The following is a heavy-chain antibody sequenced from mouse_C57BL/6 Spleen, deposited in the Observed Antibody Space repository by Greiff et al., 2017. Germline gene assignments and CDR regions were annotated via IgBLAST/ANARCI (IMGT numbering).Heavy chain of an antibody. J-gene: IGHJ1*03. CDR1: GFNIKDYY. CDR3: DKCWLLPSWYFDV. V-gene: IGHV14-2*01. CDR2: IDPEDGET. Sequence: VQLQQSGAELVKPGASVKLSCTASGFNIKDYYMHWVKQRTEQGLEWIGRIDPEDGETKYAPKFQGKATITADTSSNTAYLQLSSLTSEDTAVYYCDKCWLLPSWYFDVWGTGTTVTVSS. D-gene: IGHD2-3*01.